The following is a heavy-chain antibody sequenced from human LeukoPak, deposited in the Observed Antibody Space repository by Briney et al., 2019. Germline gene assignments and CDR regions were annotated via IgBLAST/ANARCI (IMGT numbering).Heavy chain of an antibody. D-gene: IGHD3-3*01. CDR2: IYYSGST. J-gene: IGHJ4*02. CDR1: GGSISSYY. Sequence: SETLSLTCTVSGGSISSYYWSWIRQPPGKGLEWIGYIYYSGSTNYNPSLKSRVTISMDTSKNQFSLELSSVTAADTAVYYCATTSRDFWSGYDYWGQGTLVTVSS. V-gene: IGHV4-59*01. CDR3: ATTSRDFWSGYDY.